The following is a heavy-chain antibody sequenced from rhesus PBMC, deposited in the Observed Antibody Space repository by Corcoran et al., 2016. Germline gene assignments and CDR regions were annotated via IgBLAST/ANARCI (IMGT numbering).Heavy chain of an antibody. J-gene: IGHJ6*01. CDR1: GGSISSSNW. CDR3: ARAGGFWTGFYGLDS. CDR2: IYVSGGST. Sequence: VQLQESGPAVVKPSETLSLTCAVSGGSISSSNWWSWIRPSPGKGLEWIGGIYVSGGSTEYNPSLKSRVTISEDTSQNQVSLELSAVTAADTAMYYCARAGGFWTGFYGLDSWGQGVVVTVSS. V-gene: IGHV4-93*01. D-gene: IGHD3-3*01.